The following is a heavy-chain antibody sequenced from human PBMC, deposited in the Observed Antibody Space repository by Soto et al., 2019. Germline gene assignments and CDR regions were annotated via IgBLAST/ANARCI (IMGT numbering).Heavy chain of an antibody. D-gene: IGHD3-3*01. CDR2: ISGSGGST. J-gene: IGHJ4*02. CDR1: GFTFSSYA. CDR3: ANTPEYYDFWSGYQTIDY. V-gene: IGHV3-23*01. Sequence: PGGSLRLSCAASGFTFSSYAMSWVRQAPGKGLEWVSAISGSGGSTYYADSVKGRFTISRDNSKNTLYLQMNSLRAEDTAVYYYANTPEYYDFWSGYQTIDYWGQGTLVTVSS.